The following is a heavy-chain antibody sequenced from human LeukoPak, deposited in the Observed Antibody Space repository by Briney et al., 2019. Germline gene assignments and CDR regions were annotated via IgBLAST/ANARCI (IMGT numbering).Heavy chain of an antibody. D-gene: IGHD3-10*01. CDR3: ARAHGSPSVRLFDT. CDR1: GGSISSYY. J-gene: IGHJ4*02. V-gene: IGHV4-59*06. CDR2: IYHSGRA. Sequence: SETLSLTCTVSGGSISSYYWSWIRQPPGKGLEWFGYIYHSGRAYYNPSLKSRLTMSIDTSRNQFSLRLSSVTAADTAVYYCARAHGSPSVRLFDTWGQGTLVTVSS.